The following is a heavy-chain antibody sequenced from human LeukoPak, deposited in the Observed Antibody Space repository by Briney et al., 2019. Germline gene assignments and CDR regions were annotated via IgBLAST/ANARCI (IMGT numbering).Heavy chain of an antibody. CDR2: INSDGSSI. D-gene: IGHD3-22*01. Sequence: PGGSLRLSCAASGFTFNAFWMHWVRQAPGKGLVWVSRINSDGSSIAYADSVKGRFTISRDNAKNTLYLQMNSLKAEDAAVYYCARGLVHVTSGYYSDYWGQGTLVTVSS. CDR1: GFTFNAFW. CDR3: ARGLVHVTSGYYSDY. V-gene: IGHV3-74*01. J-gene: IGHJ4*02.